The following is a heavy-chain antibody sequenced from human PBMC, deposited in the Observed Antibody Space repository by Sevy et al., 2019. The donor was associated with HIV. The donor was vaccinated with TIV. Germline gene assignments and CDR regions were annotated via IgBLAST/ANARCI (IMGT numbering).Heavy chain of an antibody. CDR2: INPSGGST. V-gene: IGHV1-46*01. CDR1: GYTFTSYY. CDR3: ARGGAVVVVPAANKPNWYFDL. D-gene: IGHD2-2*01. Sequence: ASVKVSFKASGYTFTSYYMHWVRQAPGQGLEWMGIINPSGGSTSYAQKFQGRVTMTRDTSTSTVYMELSSLGSEDTAVYYCARGGAVVVVPAANKPNWYFDLWGRGTLVTVSS. J-gene: IGHJ2*01.